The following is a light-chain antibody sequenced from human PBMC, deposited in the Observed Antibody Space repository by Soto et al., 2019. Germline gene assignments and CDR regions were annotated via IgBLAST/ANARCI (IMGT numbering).Light chain of an antibody. Sequence: DIQMTQSPSTLSASVGDRVTITCRASQSISSWLAWYQQKPGKAPKLLIYDASSLESGVPSRFSGSGSGTEFTLTISSLQPDDFATYYCQQYNSYRAFFGQGTKLEIK. CDR1: QSISSW. J-gene: IGKJ2*01. CDR2: DAS. V-gene: IGKV1-5*01. CDR3: QQYNSYRAF.